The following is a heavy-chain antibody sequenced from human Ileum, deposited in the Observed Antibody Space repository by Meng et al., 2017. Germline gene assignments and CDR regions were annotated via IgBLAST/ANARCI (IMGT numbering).Heavy chain of an antibody. CDR1: GYTFTDYY. Sequence: QVQLVQSGAEVKNPGASVKASCKTSGYTFTDYYIKWLRQAPGQGLEWMGRINPKSGIRHYAQKFQGRVTMTSDTSTSTAYMEVSGLTSDDTAVYYCSGASSSSYLGYWGQGTLVTVSS. CDR2: INPKSGIR. CDR3: SGASSSSYLGY. V-gene: IGHV1-2*06. D-gene: IGHD6-13*01. J-gene: IGHJ4*02.